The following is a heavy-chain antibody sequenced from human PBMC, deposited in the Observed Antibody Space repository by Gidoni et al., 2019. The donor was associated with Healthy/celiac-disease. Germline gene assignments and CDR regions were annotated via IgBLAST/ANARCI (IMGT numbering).Heavy chain of an antibody. J-gene: IGHJ6*03. D-gene: IGHD3-3*01. CDR1: GGSFSGYY. V-gene: IGHV4-34*01. CDR2: INHSGST. Sequence: QVQLQQWGAGLLKPSETLSLPCAVYGGSFSGYYWSWIRQPPGKGLEWIGEINHSGSTNYNPSLKSRVTISVDTSKNQFSLKLSSVTAADTAVYYCARRNYDFWSGHRDYYYMDVWGKGTTVTVSS. CDR3: ARRNYDFWSGHRDYYYMDV.